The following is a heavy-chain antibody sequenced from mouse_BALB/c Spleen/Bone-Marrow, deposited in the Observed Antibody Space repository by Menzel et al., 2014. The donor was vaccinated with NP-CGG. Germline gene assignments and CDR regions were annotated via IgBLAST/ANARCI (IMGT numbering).Heavy chain of an antibody. V-gene: IGHV14-3*02. D-gene: IGHD1-1*01. CDR3: ARYYYGTRYYFDC. Sequence: VQLKESGAELVKPGASVKLSCTASGFNIKDTYMHWAKQRPEQGLEWIGRIVPANGNTKYDPKFQGKATITADTSSNTAYLQLNSLTSEDTAVYYCARYYYGTRYYFDCWGQGTTLTVSS. CDR1: GFNIKDTY. J-gene: IGHJ2*01. CDR2: IVPANGNT.